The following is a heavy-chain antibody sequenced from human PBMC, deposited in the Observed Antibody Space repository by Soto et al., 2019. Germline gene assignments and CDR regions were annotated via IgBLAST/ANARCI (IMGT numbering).Heavy chain of an antibody. V-gene: IGHV1-3*01. D-gene: IGHD3-9*01. CDR2: INAGNGNT. CDR3: ARDFDWLSPNFDY. CDR1: GYTFTSYA. J-gene: IGHJ4*02. Sequence: QVQLVQSGAEVKKPGASVKVSCKASGYTFTSYAMHWVRQAPGQRLEWMGWINAGNGNTKYSQKFQGRVTITRDTSASTAYMELSSLRSEDTAVYHCARDFDWLSPNFDYWGQGTLVTVSS.